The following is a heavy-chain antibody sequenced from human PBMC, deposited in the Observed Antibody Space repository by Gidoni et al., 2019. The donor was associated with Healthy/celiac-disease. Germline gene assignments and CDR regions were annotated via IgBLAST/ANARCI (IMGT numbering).Heavy chain of an antibody. D-gene: IGHD2-21*02. J-gene: IGHJ3*02. CDR3: ARDQLVRGGDRPDDAFDI. CDR1: GGPVSSGSYY. V-gene: IGHV4-61*01. CDR2: IYYSGST. Sequence: QAQLQESGPGLVKPSQTLSPTCTVSGGPVSSGSYYWSWIRQPPGKGLEWIGYIYYSGSTNYNPSLKSRVTISVDTSKNQFSLKLSSVTAADTAVYYCARDQLVRGGDRPDDAFDIWGQGTMVTVSS.